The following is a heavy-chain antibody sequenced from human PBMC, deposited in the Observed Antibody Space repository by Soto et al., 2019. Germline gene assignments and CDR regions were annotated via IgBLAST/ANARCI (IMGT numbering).Heavy chain of an antibody. D-gene: IGHD2-15*01. J-gene: IGHJ5*02. CDR2: ITPLFGIP. V-gene: IGHV1-69*17. Sequence: QVQLVQSGAEVKKPGSSVKFSGKASGGTSRSLSITWVRQAPGQGLEWMGGITPLFGIPNYPQKFQGRLTITADKSTGTAYLELSSLRSEDTAVYYCARDTHSAGGWFDTWGRGTLVTVSS. CDR3: ARDTHSAGGWFDT. CDR1: GGTSRSLS.